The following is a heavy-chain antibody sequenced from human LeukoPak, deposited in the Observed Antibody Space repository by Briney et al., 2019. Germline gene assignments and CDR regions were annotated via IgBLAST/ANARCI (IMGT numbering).Heavy chain of an antibody. J-gene: IGHJ1*01. V-gene: IGHV1-2*02. CDR1: GYTFTGYY. D-gene: IGHD3-3*02. Sequence: ASVKVPCKASGYTFTGYYMHWVRRAPGQGLEWMGWINPNSGGTNYAQKFQGRVTMTRDTSISTAYMELSRLRSDDTAVYYCARDHLSTAEYFQARGPGTLVTVSS. CDR3: ARDHLSTAEYFQA. CDR2: INPNSGGT.